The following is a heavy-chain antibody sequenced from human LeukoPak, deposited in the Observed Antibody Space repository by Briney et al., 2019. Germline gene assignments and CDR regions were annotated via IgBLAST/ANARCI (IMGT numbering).Heavy chain of an antibody. Sequence: GGSLRLSCAASGFTFSSYAMSWVRQASGKGLEWVSAISGSGGSTYYADSVKGRFTISRDNSKNTLYLQMNSLRAEDTAVYYCAKDLYCSSTSCIFDPWGQGTLVTVSS. V-gene: IGHV3-23*01. J-gene: IGHJ5*02. CDR1: GFTFSSYA. D-gene: IGHD2-2*01. CDR2: ISGSGGST. CDR3: AKDLYCSSTSCIFDP.